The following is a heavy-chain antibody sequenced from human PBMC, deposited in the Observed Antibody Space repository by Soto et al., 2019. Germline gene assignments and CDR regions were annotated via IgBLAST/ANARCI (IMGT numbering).Heavy chain of an antibody. J-gene: IGHJ4*02. D-gene: IGHD3-22*01. Sequence: PGGSLRLSCAASEFTFSNYAWSCVRQAPGKGLEWVSAISYGGGTTYYADSVKGRFTISRDNSKNTLYLQMNSLRAEDTAVYYGSKNPGYYYDSTGYHFDYWGQGTLVTVS. CDR3: SKNPGYYYDSTGYHFDY. CDR1: EFTFSNYA. CDR2: ISYGGGTT. V-gene: IGHV3-23*01.